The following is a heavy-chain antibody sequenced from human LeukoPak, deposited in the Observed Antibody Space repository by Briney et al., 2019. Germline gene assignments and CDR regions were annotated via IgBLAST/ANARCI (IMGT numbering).Heavy chain of an antibody. J-gene: IGHJ4*02. CDR1: GGSISSSSYY. Sequence: SGTLSLTCTVSGGSISSSSYYWGWIRQPPGKGLEWIGGIYYSGSTYYNPSLKSRVTISVDTSKTQFSLKLSSVAAADTAVYYCARQYGGEIDYWGQGTLVTVSS. V-gene: IGHV4-39*01. CDR2: IYYSGST. CDR3: ARQYGGEIDY. D-gene: IGHD4-23*01.